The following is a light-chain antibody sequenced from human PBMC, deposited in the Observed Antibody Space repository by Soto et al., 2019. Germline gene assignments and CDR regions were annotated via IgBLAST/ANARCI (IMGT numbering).Light chain of an antibody. CDR1: HSIAGY. CDR3: QQSYSVPRT. V-gene: IGKV1-39*01. J-gene: IGKJ3*01. CDR2: TAS. Sequence: DVQMTQSPSSLSASVGDRVTITCRASHSIAGYLNWYQQKPGKAPRLLIYTASSLQSGFPSRFSGSGSGTDFTLTISSLQPEDFATYYCQQSYSVPRTFGPGTKVDI.